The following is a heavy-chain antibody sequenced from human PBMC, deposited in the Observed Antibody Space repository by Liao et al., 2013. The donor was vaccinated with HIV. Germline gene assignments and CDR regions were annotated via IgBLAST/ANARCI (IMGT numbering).Heavy chain of an antibody. V-gene: IGHV4-4*07. J-gene: IGHJ3*02. CDR2: IYTSGST. CDR1: GGSISSYY. D-gene: IGHD2-15*01. CDR3: ARGPSYCSGGSCTAGAFDI. Sequence: QVQLQESGPGLVKPSETLSLTCTVSGGSISSYYWSWIRQPAGKGLEWIGRIYTSGSTNYNPSLKSRVTMSVDTSKNQFSLKLSSVTAADTAVYYCARGPSYCSGGSCTAGAFDIWGQGTMVTVSS.